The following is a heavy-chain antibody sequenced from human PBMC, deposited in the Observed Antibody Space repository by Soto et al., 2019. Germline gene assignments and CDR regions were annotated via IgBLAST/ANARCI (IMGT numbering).Heavy chain of an antibody. CDR1: GGTFRSYA. V-gene: IGHV1-69*13. D-gene: IGHD2-2*02. Sequence: SVKVSCKASGGTFRSYAISWVRQARGQGLEWMGGIIPIFGTANYAQKFQGRVTITADESTSTAYMELSSLRSEDTAVYYCASCSSTSCYTSYYYYGMDVWGQGTTVTVSS. CDR2: IIPIFGTA. CDR3: ASCSSTSCYTSYYYYGMDV. J-gene: IGHJ6*02.